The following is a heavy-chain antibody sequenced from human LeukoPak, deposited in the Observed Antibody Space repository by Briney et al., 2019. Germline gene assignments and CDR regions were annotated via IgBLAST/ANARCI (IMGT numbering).Heavy chain of an antibody. J-gene: IGHJ4*02. CDR1: GFTVSSNY. CDR3: AEFYGSGTYTFDY. D-gene: IGHD3-10*01. CDR2: IYTGGTT. V-gene: IGHV3-66*02. Sequence: GGSLRLSCAASGFTVSSNYMSWVRQAPGKGLEWVSVIYTGGTTYYADSVKGRFTISRDNSKNTLYLQMNSLRAEDTAVYYCAEFYGSGTYTFDYWGQGTLVTVFS.